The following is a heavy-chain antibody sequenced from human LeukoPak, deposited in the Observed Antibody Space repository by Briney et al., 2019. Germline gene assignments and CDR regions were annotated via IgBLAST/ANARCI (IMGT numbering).Heavy chain of an antibody. Sequence: PSETLSLTCTVSGGSISSYCWSWIRQPPGKGLEWIGYIYYSGSTNYNPSLKSRVTISVDKSKNQFSLKLSSVTAADTAVYYCAARAYSSGWRHFDYWGQGTLVTVSS. D-gene: IGHD6-19*01. CDR2: IYYSGST. J-gene: IGHJ4*02. CDR1: GGSISSYC. CDR3: AARAYSSGWRHFDY. V-gene: IGHV4-59*12.